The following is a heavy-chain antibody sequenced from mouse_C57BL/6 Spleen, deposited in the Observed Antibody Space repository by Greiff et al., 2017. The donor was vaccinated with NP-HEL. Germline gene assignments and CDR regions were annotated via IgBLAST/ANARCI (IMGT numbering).Heavy chain of an antibody. CDR2: ISDGGSYT. V-gene: IGHV5-4*01. J-gene: IGHJ2*01. CDR3: ARELGPYYFDY. Sequence: EVMLVESGGGLVKPGGSLKLSCAASGFTFSSYAMSWVRQTPEKRLEWVATISDGGSYTYYPDNVKGRFTISRDNAKNNLYLQMSHLKSEDTAMYYCARELGPYYFDYWGQGTTLTVSS. D-gene: IGHD4-1*01. CDR1: GFTFSSYA.